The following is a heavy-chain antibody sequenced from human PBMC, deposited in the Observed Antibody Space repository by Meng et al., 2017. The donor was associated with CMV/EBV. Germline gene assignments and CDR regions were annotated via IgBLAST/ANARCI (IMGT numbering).Heavy chain of an antibody. Sequence: GGSLRLSCAASGFTFSSYWMSWVRQAPGKGLEWVANIKQDGSEKYYVDSVKGRFTISRDNAKNSLYLQMNSLRAEDTAVYYCAKDKQYYDSSGWIDYWGQGTLVTVSS. CDR1: GFTFSSYW. D-gene: IGHD3-22*01. V-gene: IGHV3-7*01. CDR2: IKQDGSEK. J-gene: IGHJ4*02. CDR3: AKDKQYYDSSGWIDY.